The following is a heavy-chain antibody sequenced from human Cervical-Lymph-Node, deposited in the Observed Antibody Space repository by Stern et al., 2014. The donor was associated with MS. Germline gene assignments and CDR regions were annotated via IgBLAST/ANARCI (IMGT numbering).Heavy chain of an antibody. Sequence: QVQLQESGPGLVKPSQTLSLTCTVSGGSISSGNYYWSWIRQHPGKGLEXIGYIHYSGSTYYNPSFKSLVTISVDTSKNQFSLKLSSVTAADTAVYYCARGASPRGVIAPLYDYWGQGTLVTVSS. J-gene: IGHJ4*02. D-gene: IGHD3-10*01. CDR3: ARGASPRGVIAPLYDY. CDR2: IHYSGST. V-gene: IGHV4-31*01. CDR1: GGSISSGNYY.